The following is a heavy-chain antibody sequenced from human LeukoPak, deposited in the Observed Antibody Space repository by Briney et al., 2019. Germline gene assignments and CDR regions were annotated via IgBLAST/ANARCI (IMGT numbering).Heavy chain of an antibody. CDR3: AKGGWFGELFS. D-gene: IGHD3-10*01. CDR1: GFTFSSYA. Sequence: GGSLRLSCAVSGFTFSSYAMNWVRQAPGKGLEWVSAISGSGGSTYYADSVKGRFTISRDKSKNTLYLQMNSLRAGDTAVYYCAKGGWFGELFSWGQGTLVTVSS. V-gene: IGHV3-23*01. J-gene: IGHJ4*02. CDR2: ISGSGGST.